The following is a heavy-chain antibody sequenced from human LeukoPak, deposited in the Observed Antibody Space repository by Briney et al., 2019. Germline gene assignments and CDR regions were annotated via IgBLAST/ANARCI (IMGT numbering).Heavy chain of an antibody. CDR3: ARDSSGYPWGWFDH. CDR2: IYTSGST. CDR1: GGSISSYY. Sequence: SETLSLTCTVSGGSISSYYWSWIRQPAGKGLEGIGRIYTSGSTNYNPSLKSRVTISVDTSKNQFSLKLSSVTAADTAVYYCARDSSGYPWGWFDHWGQGTLVTVSS. J-gene: IGHJ5*02. D-gene: IGHD3-22*01. V-gene: IGHV4-4*07.